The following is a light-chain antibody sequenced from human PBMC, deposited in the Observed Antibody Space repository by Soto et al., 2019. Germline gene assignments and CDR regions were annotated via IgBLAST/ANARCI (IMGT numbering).Light chain of an antibody. V-gene: IGKV1-8*01. Sequence: AIRMTQSPSSLSASTGDRVTITCRASQGISSYLAWYQQKPGKAPKLLIYAASTLQSGVPSRFSGSGSGTEFTLTISCLQSEDFATYYCHQYYSYPVTFGQGNKVEI. CDR2: AAS. CDR1: QGISSY. J-gene: IGKJ1*01. CDR3: HQYYSYPVT.